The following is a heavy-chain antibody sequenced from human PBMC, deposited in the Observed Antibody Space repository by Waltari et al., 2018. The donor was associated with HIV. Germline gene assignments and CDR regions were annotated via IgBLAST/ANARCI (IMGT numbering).Heavy chain of an antibody. J-gene: IGHJ6*02. Sequence: EVQLVESGGDLVQPGGSLRLSCAASGFTFSTFWMSWVRQAPGKGLEWLANIKQDGSEKYYVDSVKGRFTISRDNAKNSLYLQMNSLRAEDTAVYYCASPSIRAGMDVWGQGTTVTVSS. V-gene: IGHV3-7*01. CDR2: IKQDGSEK. CDR3: ASPSIRAGMDV. D-gene: IGHD2-2*02. CDR1: GFTFSTFW.